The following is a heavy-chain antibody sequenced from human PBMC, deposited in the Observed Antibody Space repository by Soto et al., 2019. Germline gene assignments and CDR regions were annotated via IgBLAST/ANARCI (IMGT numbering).Heavy chain of an antibody. Sequence: EVQLVESGGGLVKPGGSLRLSCAASGFTFSGAWMKWVRQAPGKGLEWVGRIKSKADGGTTDHAPPVKGRFTISRDDSKNILLMQMDSLIAEDSTIYYCAYYRDSTGGRHVDFWGKGTLVTVSS. D-gene: IGHD2-8*02. CDR1: GFTFSGAW. CDR3: AYYRDSTGGRHVDF. CDR2: IKSKADGGTT. J-gene: IGHJ4*02. V-gene: IGHV3-15*07.